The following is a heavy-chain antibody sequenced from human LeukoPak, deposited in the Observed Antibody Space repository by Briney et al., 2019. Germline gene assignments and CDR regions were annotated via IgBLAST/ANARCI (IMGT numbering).Heavy chain of an antibody. CDR3: ASNYDRPQTLFDY. J-gene: IGHJ4*02. Sequence: PGGSLRLSCAASGFTFSSYAMHWVRQAPGKGLEWVAVISYDGSNKYYADSVKGRFTISRDNSKNTLCLQMNSLRAEDTAVYYCASNYDRPQTLFDYWGQGTLVTVSS. V-gene: IGHV3-30-3*01. CDR2: ISYDGSNK. CDR1: GFTFSSYA. D-gene: IGHD3-22*01.